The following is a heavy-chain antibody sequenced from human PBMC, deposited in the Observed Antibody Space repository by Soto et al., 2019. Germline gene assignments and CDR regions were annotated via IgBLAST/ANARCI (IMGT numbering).Heavy chain of an antibody. V-gene: IGHV1-69*08. D-gene: IGHD2-15*01. CDR3: ARDPGDCSGGSCANWFDP. Sequence: QVQLVQSGAEVKKPGSSVKVSCKASGDTFSSYTISWVRQAPGQGLEWMGRIIPLLGIANYAQTFQGRVKITAEKPMSTAYMELSSLRSEDTAVYYCARDPGDCSGGSCANWFDPWGQGTLVTVSS. J-gene: IGHJ5*02. CDR2: IIPLLGIA. CDR1: GDTFSSYT.